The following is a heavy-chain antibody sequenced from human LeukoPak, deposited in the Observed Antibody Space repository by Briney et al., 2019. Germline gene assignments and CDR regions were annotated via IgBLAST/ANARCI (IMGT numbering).Heavy chain of an antibody. D-gene: IGHD3-10*01. CDR3: AKNKWFGEFGSNFDY. CDR2: ISGSGGST. CDR1: GFAFSSYA. Sequence: PGGSLRLSCAASGFAFSSYAMSWVRQAPGKGLEWVSAISGSGGSTYNADSVKGRFTISRDNSKNTLYLQMNSLRAEDTAVYYCAKNKWFGEFGSNFDYWGQGTLVTVSS. J-gene: IGHJ4*02. V-gene: IGHV3-23*01.